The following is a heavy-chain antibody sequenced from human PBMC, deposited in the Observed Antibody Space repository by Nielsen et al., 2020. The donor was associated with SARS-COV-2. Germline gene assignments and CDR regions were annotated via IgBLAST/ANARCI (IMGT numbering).Heavy chain of an antibody. J-gene: IGHJ4*02. CDR3: ARDNIGGLDY. CDR1: GFTFDDYA. CDR2: ISWNSGSI. D-gene: IGHD3-16*01. V-gene: IGHV3-9*01. Sequence: SLKISCAASGFTFDDYAMHWVRQAPGKGLEWVSGISWNSGSIGYADSVKGRFTISRDNAKNSLYLQMNSLRAEDTALYYCARDNIGGLDYWGQGTLVTVSS.